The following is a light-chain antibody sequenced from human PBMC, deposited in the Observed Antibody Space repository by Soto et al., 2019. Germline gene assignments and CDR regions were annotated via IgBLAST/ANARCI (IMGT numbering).Light chain of an antibody. CDR2: WAS. J-gene: IGKJ1*01. Sequence: DVVMTQSPDSLAVSLGERATINCKSSQSVLYSSDNKNYLAWYQQKPGQPPKLLIYWASTRESGVPDRFSGSGSGTDFTLTITSLQAEDVAVYFCQQYYNTHRTFDQATKVDIK. V-gene: IGKV4-1*01. CDR1: QSVLYSSDNKNY. CDR3: QQYYNTHRT.